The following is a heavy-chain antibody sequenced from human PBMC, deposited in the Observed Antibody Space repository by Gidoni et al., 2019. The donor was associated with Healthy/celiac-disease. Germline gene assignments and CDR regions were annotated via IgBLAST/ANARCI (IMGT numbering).Heavy chain of an antibody. Sequence: QVQLVQSGGGLVQPGRSLRLSCAASGFTFSSYSMHWVRQAPGKGLEWVAVISYDGSNKYYADSVKGRFTISRDNSKNTLYLQMNSLRAEDTAVYYCARDQQRAIDYWGQGTLVTVSS. CDR2: ISYDGSNK. CDR3: ARDQQRAIDY. CDR1: GFTFSSYS. V-gene: IGHV3-30-3*01. D-gene: IGHD6-13*01. J-gene: IGHJ4*02.